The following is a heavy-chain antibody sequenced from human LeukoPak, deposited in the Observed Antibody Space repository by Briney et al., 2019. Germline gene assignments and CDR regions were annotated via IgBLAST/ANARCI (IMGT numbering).Heavy chain of an antibody. CDR3: ARDRGGGGSCFDP. J-gene: IGHJ5*02. D-gene: IGHD2-15*01. Sequence: SETLSLTCTVSGGSISSSSYYWGWIRQPPGKGLEWIGSIYYSGSTYYNPSLKSRVTISVDTSKNQFSLKLSSVTAADTAVYYCARDRGGGGSCFDPWGQGTLVTVSS. CDR2: IYYSGST. CDR1: GGSISSSSYY. V-gene: IGHV4-39*07.